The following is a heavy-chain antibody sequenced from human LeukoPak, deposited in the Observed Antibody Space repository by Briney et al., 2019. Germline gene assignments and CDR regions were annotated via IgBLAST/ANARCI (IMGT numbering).Heavy chain of an antibody. Sequence: GGSLRLSCAASGFTFSSYEMNWVRQAPGKGLEWVSYISSSGSTIYYADSVKGRFTISRDNAKNSLYLQMNSLRDEDTAVYYCARNERYFDWLTLDYWGQGTLVTVSS. CDR1: GFTFSSYE. V-gene: IGHV3-48*03. CDR3: ARNERYFDWLTLDY. J-gene: IGHJ4*02. D-gene: IGHD3-9*01. CDR2: ISSSGSTI.